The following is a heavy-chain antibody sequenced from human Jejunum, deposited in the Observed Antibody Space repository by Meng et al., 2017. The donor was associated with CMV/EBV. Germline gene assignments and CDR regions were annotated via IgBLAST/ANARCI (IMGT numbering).Heavy chain of an antibody. Sequence: QGHPLQSGGEVKKPGASVKISCKTSGYTFTDHNIGWVRQAPGQGLEWVGWISLGNGQTVYGHKVQGRVTVTTDTSTSTAYMELRSLRSDDTATYYCARDVWGFDYWGQGTLVTVSS. J-gene: IGHJ4*02. CDR1: GYTFTDHN. CDR2: ISLGNGQT. V-gene: IGHV1-18*04. CDR3: ARDVWGFDY. D-gene: IGHD7-27*01.